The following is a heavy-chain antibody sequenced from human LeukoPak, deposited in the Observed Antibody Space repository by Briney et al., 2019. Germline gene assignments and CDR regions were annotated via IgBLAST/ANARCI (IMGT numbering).Heavy chain of an antibody. CDR1: GGTFSSYA. V-gene: IGHV1-69*01. J-gene: IGHJ6*03. D-gene: IGHD6-6*01. Sequence: LVKVSCKASGGTFSSYAISWVRQAPGQGLEWMGGIIPIFGTANYAQKFQGRVTITADESTSTAYMELSSLRSEDTAVYYCARGSIAASYMDVWGKGTTVTVSS. CDR3: ARGSIAASYMDV. CDR2: IIPIFGTA.